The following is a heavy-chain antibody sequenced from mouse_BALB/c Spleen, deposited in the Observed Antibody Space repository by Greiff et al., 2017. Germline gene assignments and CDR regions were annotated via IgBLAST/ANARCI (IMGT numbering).Heavy chain of an antibody. Sequence: VMLVESGPELVRPGVSVKISCKGSGYTFTDYAMHWVKQSHAKSLEWIGVISTYSGNTNYNQKFKGKATMTVDKSSSTAYMELARLTSEDSAIYYCARNYYGSSYSLGYAMDYWGQGTSVTVSS. J-gene: IGHJ4*01. D-gene: IGHD1-1*01. CDR1: GYTFTDYA. V-gene: IGHV1-67*01. CDR3: ARNYYGSSYSLGYAMDY. CDR2: ISTYSGNT.